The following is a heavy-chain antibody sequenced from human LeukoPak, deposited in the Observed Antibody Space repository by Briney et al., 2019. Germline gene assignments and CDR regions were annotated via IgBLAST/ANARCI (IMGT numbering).Heavy chain of an antibody. CDR2: IYWDDGK. J-gene: IGHJ4*02. CDR3: AHRRALSNYWNYGEFDY. D-gene: IGHD1-7*01. Sequence: ESGPTLVNPTQTLTLTCTFSGFSLTTSGVGVGWIRQPPGEALEWLAVIYWDDGKRYNPSLKSRLSITKDTSKNQVVLSVTNVDPMDTATFYCAHRRALSNYWNYGEFDYWGQGARVTVSS. CDR1: GFSLTTSGVG. V-gene: IGHV2-5*02.